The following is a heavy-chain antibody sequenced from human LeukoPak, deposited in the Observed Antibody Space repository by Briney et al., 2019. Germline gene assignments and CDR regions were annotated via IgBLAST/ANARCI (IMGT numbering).Heavy chain of an antibody. V-gene: IGHV4-61*01. Sequence: SETLSLTCTVSGGSVSSDSYFWTWIRQPPGKGLEWIGYIYYSGSTNYNPSLKSRVTISLDTSKSQISLKLSSVTAADTAVYYCARGRFLDAFDIWGQGTMVTVSS. CDR2: IYYSGST. J-gene: IGHJ3*02. CDR3: ARGRFLDAFDI. CDR1: GGSVSSDSYF. D-gene: IGHD3-3*01.